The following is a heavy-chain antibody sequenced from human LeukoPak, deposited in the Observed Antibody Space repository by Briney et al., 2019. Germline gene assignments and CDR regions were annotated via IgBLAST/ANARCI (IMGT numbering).Heavy chain of an antibody. D-gene: IGHD1-26*01. CDR3: ARQCCGSYYPMDV. V-gene: IGHV5-51*01. CDR1: GYSFTGYW. CDR2: IWPADSDT. Sequence: GESLKISCKGSGYSFTGYWIGWVRQMPGKGLEWMGIIWPADSDTRYSPSFQGQVTISADKSISTAYLQWSSLKASDTAIYYCARQCCGSYYPMDVWGKGTTVTVSS. J-gene: IGHJ6*03.